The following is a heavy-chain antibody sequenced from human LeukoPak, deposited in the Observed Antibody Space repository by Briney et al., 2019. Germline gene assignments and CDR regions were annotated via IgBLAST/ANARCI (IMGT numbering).Heavy chain of an antibody. CDR2: INHSGST. Sequence: PSETLSLTSAVYGGSFSGYYWSRIPPPPGKGLEWMGEINHSGSTSYNPSLKSRVTLAVDTSKNQFSLNLSSVTAADTAVYYCARAKSGELSEGFDYWGPGTLVTVSS. V-gene: IGHV4-34*01. CDR3: ARAKSGELSEGFDY. CDR1: GGSFSGYY. J-gene: IGHJ4*02. D-gene: IGHD3-16*02.